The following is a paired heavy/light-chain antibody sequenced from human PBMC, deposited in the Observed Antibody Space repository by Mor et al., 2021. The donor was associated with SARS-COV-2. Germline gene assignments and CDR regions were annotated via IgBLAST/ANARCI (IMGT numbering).Light chain of an antibody. CDR2: DAS. CDR1: QDISNY. V-gene: IGKV1-33*01. Sequence: DIQMTQSPSSLSASVGDRVTITCQASQDISNYLNWYQQKPGKAPKLLIYDASNLETGVPSRFSGSGSGTDFTFTISSLQPEDIATYYCQQYDNPFGGGTKVEIK. J-gene: IGKJ4*01. CDR3: QQYDNP.
Heavy chain of an antibody. CDR2: ISSNGGST. CDR3: ARVYYDSSGYLKPIDY. Sequence: EVQLVESGGGLVQPGGSLRLSCAASGFTFSSYAMHWVRQAPGKGLEYVSAISSNGGSTYYANSVKGRFTISRDNSKNTLYLQMGSLRAEDMAVYYCARVYYDSSGYLKPIDYWGQGTLVTVSS. J-gene: IGHJ4*02. V-gene: IGHV3-64*01. CDR1: GFTFSSYA. D-gene: IGHD3-22*01.